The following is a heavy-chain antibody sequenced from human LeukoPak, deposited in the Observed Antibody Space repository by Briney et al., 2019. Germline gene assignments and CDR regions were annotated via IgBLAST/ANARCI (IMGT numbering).Heavy chain of an antibody. J-gene: IGHJ6*03. CDR3: AKDSAFYYIDV. V-gene: IGHV3-30*02. D-gene: IGHD3-10*01. Sequence: GGSLRLSCAASGFTFNNYGMHWVRQAPGKGLEWVAFIRYNGNNQYYADSVKGRFTISRDNSKNTLYPQMNSLKGDDTAVYYCAKDSAFYYIDVWGKGTTVIISS. CDR2: IRYNGNNQ. CDR1: GFTFNNYG.